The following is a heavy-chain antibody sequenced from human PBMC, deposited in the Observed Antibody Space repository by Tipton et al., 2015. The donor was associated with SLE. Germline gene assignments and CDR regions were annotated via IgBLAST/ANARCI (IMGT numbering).Heavy chain of an antibody. CDR3: ARHLRVATGGDFDY. CDR2: INHSGST. D-gene: IGHD5-12*01. V-gene: IGHV4-38-2*01. J-gene: IGHJ4*02. CDR1: GYSISSGYY. Sequence: TLSLTCAVSGYSISSGYYWGWIRQPPGKGLEWIGEINHSGSTNYNPSLKSRVTISVDTSKNQFSLKLSSVTAADTAVYYCARHLRVATGGDFDYWGQGTLVTVSS.